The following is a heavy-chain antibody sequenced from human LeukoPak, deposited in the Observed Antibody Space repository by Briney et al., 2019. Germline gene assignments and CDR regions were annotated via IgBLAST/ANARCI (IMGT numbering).Heavy chain of an antibody. J-gene: IGHJ5*02. CDR2: LYYSGST. D-gene: IGHD2-2*01. CDR3: ASESDRYCFSASCPNWFDP. CDR1: GGSISSGSYY. Sequence: SETLSLTCTVSGGSISSGSYYWGWIRQPPGKGLEWIGSLYYSGSTYYNPTLKSRVTMSVDTSKNQFSLKLKSVTAADTAVYYCASESDRYCFSASCPNWFDPWGQGALVTVSS. V-gene: IGHV4-39*07.